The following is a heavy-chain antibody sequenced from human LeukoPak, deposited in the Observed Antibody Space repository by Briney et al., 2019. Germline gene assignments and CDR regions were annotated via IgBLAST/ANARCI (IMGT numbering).Heavy chain of an antibody. Sequence: SGTLSLTCTVSGGSISSYYWSWIRQPPGKGLEWIGYIYYSGSTNYNPSLKSRVTISVDTSKNQFSLKLSSVTAADTAVYYCARGEVATTKGAFDYWGQGTLVTVSS. V-gene: IGHV4-59*01. J-gene: IGHJ4*02. CDR2: IYYSGST. D-gene: IGHD5-24*01. CDR1: GGSISSYY. CDR3: ARGEVATTKGAFDY.